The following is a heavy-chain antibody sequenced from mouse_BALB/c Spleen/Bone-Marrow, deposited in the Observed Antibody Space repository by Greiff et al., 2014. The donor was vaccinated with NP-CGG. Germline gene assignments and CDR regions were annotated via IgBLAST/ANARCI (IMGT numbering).Heavy chain of an antibody. Sequence: QVQLQQSGAELMKPGASVKISCKATGYTFSSYWIEWVKQRPGHGLEWIGEILPGSGSTNYNEKFKGKATFTADTSSNTAYMQLSSLTSEDSAVYYCAREDGFWYFDVWGAGTTVTVSS. CDR1: GYTFSSYW. CDR3: AREDGFWYFDV. CDR2: ILPGSGST. D-gene: IGHD1-1*01. J-gene: IGHJ1*01. V-gene: IGHV1-9*01.